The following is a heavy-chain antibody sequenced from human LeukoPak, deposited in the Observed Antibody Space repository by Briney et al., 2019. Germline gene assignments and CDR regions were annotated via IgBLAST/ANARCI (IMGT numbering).Heavy chain of an antibody. CDR3: AKAYSVRAASDY. J-gene: IGHJ4*02. Sequence: GGSLRLSCAASGFTFSSYSMNWVRQAPGKGLEWVSYISRSSSTMYYADSVKGRFTISRDNSKNTLYLQMNSLRAEDTAVYYCAKAYSVRAASDYWGQGTLVTVSS. V-gene: IGHV3-48*01. CDR2: ISRSSSTM. D-gene: IGHD2-21*01. CDR1: GFTFSSYS.